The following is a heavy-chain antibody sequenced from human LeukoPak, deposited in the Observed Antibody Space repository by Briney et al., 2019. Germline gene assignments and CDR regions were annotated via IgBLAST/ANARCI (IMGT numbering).Heavy chain of an antibody. CDR2: IYYSGST. V-gene: IGHV4-59*01. CDR3: TRRARENRAYYFDS. Sequence: SETLSLTCTVSGGSISSYYWSWIRQPPGKGLEWIGYIYYSGSTNYNPSLKSRVTISVDTSKNQFSLNLSSVTAADTAVYYCTRRARENRAYYFDSWGQGALVTVSS. J-gene: IGHJ4*02. CDR1: GGSISSYY. D-gene: IGHD1/OR15-1a*01.